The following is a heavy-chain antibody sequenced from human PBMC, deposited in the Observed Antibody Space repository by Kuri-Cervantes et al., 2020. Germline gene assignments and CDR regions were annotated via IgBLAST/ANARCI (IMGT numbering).Heavy chain of an antibody. J-gene: IGHJ4*02. Sequence: LSLTCAASGFTFSSYAMHWVRQAPGKGLEWVAVIWYDGSNKYYADSVKGRFTISRDNSKNTLYLQMNSLRAEDTAVYYCARDLGHYDFPEYYFDYWGQGTRGTVSS. V-gene: IGHV3-33*08. D-gene: IGHD3-3*01. CDR1: GFTFSSYA. CDR3: ARDLGHYDFPEYYFDY. CDR2: IWYDGSNK.